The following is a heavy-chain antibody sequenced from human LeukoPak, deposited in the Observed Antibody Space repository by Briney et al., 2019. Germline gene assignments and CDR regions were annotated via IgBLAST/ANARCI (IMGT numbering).Heavy chain of an antibody. Sequence: GGSLRHSSAASGFTFSSYAMSWVRQAPGKGLEWVSAISGSGGSTYYADSVKGRFTISRDNSKNTLYLQMNSLRAEDTAVYYCAKVSGFWSGYFDYFDYWGQGTLVTVSS. CDR2: ISGSGGST. D-gene: IGHD3-3*01. CDR3: AKVSGFWSGYFDYFDY. J-gene: IGHJ4*02. CDR1: GFTFSSYA. V-gene: IGHV3-23*01.